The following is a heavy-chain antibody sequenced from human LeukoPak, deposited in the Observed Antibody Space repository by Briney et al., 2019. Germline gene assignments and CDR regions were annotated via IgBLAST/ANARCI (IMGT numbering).Heavy chain of an antibody. J-gene: IGHJ4*02. Sequence: PGGSLRLSXAASGFTFSSYGMHWVRQAPGKGLEWVVFIRYDGSNKYYADSVKGRFTISRDNSKNTLYLQMNSLRAEDTAVYYCANAGSSGYPSDYWGQGTLVTVSS. CDR1: GFTFSSYG. D-gene: IGHD3-22*01. V-gene: IGHV3-30*02. CDR3: ANAGSSGYPSDY. CDR2: IRYDGSNK.